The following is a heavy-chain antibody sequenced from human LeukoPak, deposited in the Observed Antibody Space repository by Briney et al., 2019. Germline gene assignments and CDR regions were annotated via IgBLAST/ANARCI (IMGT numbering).Heavy chain of an antibody. Sequence: SETLSLTCTVSGGHVSPDSWSWIPQPPRQGLELIGYISYCGRTSYNPSLQSRVTISVAPSKSQLSLKLRSVTAADTAVYYCARRTRSFSYTYGDAYYYYFMDVWGKGTTVIVS. CDR3: ARRTRSFSYTYGDAYYYYFMDV. V-gene: IGHV4-59*02. D-gene: IGHD5-18*01. CDR2: ISYCGRT. CDR1: GGHVSPDS. J-gene: IGHJ6*03.